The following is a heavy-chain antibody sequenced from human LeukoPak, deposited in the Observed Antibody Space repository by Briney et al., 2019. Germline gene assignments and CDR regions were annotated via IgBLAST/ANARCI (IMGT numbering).Heavy chain of an antibody. CDR3: AKRASVTNYYFGMDV. J-gene: IGHJ6*02. CDR2: ISASGTI. V-gene: IGHV3-23*01. CDR1: EFTFSSYT. Sequence: GGSLRLSCAASEFTFSSYTMAWVRQAPGKGLEWVSLISASGTIYNADSVKGRFTISTDSSKNTLYLQMNSLRAEDTARYYCAKRASVTNYYFGMDVWGQGTTVTVSS.